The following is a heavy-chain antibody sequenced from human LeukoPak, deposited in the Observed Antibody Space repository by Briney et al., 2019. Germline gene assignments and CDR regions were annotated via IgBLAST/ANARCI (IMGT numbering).Heavy chain of an antibody. J-gene: IGHJ4*02. CDR2: ISGDGGST. D-gene: IGHD3-22*01. Sequence: GGSLRLCCAAYGFTFDDYAMHSVRQAPGKGLEWVSLISGDGGSTYYADSVKGRFTISRYNSKNSLYLQMNSLRTEDTALYYCAKDSNYDSSGYLDYWGQGTLVTVSS. CDR3: AKDSNYDSSGYLDY. CDR1: GFTFDDYA. V-gene: IGHV3-43*02.